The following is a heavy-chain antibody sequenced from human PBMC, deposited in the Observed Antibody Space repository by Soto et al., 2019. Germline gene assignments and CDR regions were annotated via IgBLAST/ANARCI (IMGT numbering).Heavy chain of an antibody. CDR2: IYSGGST. CDR1: GFTVSSNY. D-gene: IGHD6-19*01. V-gene: IGHV3-66*01. CDR3: ARDVREGGSGCYPPGYFDL. Sequence: EVQLVESGGGLVQPGGSLRLSCAASGFTVSSNYMSWVRQAPGKGLEWVSVIYSGGSTYYADSVKGRFTISRDNSKNTLYLQMNSLRAEDTAVYYCARDVREGGSGCYPPGYFDLWGRGTLVTVSS. J-gene: IGHJ2*01.